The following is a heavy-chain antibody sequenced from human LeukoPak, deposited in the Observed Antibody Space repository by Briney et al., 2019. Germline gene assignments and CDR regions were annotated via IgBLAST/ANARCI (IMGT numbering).Heavy chain of an antibody. J-gene: IGHJ4*02. CDR2: INWNGGST. V-gene: IGHV3-20*04. CDR1: GFTFDDYG. Sequence: GGSLRLSCAASGFTFDDYGMSWVRQAPGKGLEWVSGINWNGGSTGYADSVKGRFTISRDNAKNSLYLQMNSLRAEDTALYYCAKSVQGFIAYYYDYWGQGTLVTVSS. D-gene: IGHD1-1*01. CDR3: AKSVQGFIAYYYDY.